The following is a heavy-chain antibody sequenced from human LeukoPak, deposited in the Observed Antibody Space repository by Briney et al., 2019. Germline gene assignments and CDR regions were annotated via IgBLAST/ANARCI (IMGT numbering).Heavy chain of an antibody. CDR2: IYHSGST. V-gene: IGHV4-38-2*02. CDR1: GYSISSGYY. Sequence: SETLSLTCTVSGYSISSGYYCGWIRQAPGKGLEWIGSIYHSGSTYYSPSLKSRVTISVDTSKNQFSLKLSSVTAADTAVYYCATAPGYCSSTSCPPDYWGQGTLVTVSS. D-gene: IGHD2-2*01. J-gene: IGHJ4*02. CDR3: ATAPGYCSSTSCPPDY.